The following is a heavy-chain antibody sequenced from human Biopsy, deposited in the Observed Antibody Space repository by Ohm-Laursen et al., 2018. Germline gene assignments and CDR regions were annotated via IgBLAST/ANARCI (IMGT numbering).Heavy chain of an antibody. D-gene: IGHD5-18*01. CDR1: GFTFNNYG. CDR3: AKDRYNYTSIGGFSMDV. Sequence: SSLRLSCSASGFTFNNYGMQWVRQAPGKGLEWVAFIFYDGSNTYYADSVKGRFTISRDNSRDTLYLQMSSLRAEDTAVYYCAKDRYNYTSIGGFSMDVWGQGTTVTVSS. CDR2: IFYDGSNT. V-gene: IGHV3-30*18. J-gene: IGHJ6*02.